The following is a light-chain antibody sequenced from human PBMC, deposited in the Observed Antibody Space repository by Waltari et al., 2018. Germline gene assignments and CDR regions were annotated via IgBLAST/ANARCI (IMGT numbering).Light chain of an antibody. V-gene: IGLV3-10*01. CDR1: ALSKNY. CDR2: EDI. J-gene: IGLJ3*02. CDR3: YSTDFSGHDRV. Sequence: SYELTQPPSVSVSPGQPARITCPGDALSKNYAYWFQQKSGQAPVLVIYEDIKRPTGIPERFSGSSSGTTATLTISGAHVDDEADYYCYSTDFSGHDRVFGGGTKLTIL.